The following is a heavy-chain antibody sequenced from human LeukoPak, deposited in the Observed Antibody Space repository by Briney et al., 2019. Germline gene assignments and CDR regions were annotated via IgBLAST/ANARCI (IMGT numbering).Heavy chain of an antibody. J-gene: IGHJ3*02. D-gene: IGHD6-13*01. CDR3: ARPGSSWYSDNVHAFDI. Sequence: ASVKVSCKASGYTFTSYYMHWVRQAPGQGLEWMGIINPSGGSTSYAQKFQDRVTMTRDTSTSTVYMELSSLRSEDTAVYYCARPGSSWYSDNVHAFDIWGQGTMVTVSS. CDR2: INPSGGST. CDR1: GYTFTSYY. V-gene: IGHV1-46*01.